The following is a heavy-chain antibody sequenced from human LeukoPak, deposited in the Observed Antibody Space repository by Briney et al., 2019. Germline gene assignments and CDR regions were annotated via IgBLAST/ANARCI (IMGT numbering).Heavy chain of an antibody. CDR2: IHYSGSN. D-gene: IGHD1-26*01. V-gene: IGHV4-39*01. CDR1: GDSISSSRYY. Sequence: PSETLSLTCTVSGDSISSSRYYWGWLRQAPGKGLEWIGSIHYSGSNYYNPSLKSRVTISVDTSKSEFSLNLSSVTAADTAVYYCARRAPGAFDYWGQGTLVTVSS. J-gene: IGHJ4*02. CDR3: ARRAPGAFDY.